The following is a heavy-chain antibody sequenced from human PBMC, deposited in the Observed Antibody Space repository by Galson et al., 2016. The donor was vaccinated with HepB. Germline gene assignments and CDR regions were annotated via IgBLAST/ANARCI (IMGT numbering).Heavy chain of an antibody. D-gene: IGHD1-14*01. V-gene: IGHV3-23*01. CDR3: SKDQFVIAGNFDY. Sequence: SLRLSCAASGFSFSAFAMTWVRQAPGKRLEWVSSISDSGDTTYYADSVKGRLTISRDNSKNTLYLQMNSLRAEDTAIYYCSKDQFVIAGNFDYWGQGTLVTVSS. J-gene: IGHJ4*02. CDR2: ISDSGDTT. CDR1: GFSFSAFA.